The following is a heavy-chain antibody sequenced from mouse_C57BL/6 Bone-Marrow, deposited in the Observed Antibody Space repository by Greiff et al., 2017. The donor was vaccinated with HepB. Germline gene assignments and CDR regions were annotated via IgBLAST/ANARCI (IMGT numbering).Heavy chain of an antibody. D-gene: IGHD2-4*01. Sequence: QVQLQQPGAELVKPGASVKLSCKASGYTFTSYWMHWVKQRPGRGPEWIGRIDPNSGGTKYNEKFKSKATLTVDKPSSTAYMQLSSLTSEDSAVYYCARSMMDYDEENWGQGTSVTVSS. CDR2: IDPNSGGT. CDR3: ARSMMDYDEEN. CDR1: GYTFTSYW. V-gene: IGHV1-72*01. J-gene: IGHJ4*01.